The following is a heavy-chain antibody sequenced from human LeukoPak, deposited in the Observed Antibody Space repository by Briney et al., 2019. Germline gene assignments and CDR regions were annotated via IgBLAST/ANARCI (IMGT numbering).Heavy chain of an antibody. D-gene: IGHD2-2*02. CDR1: GGTFSSYA. V-gene: IGHV1-69*13. CDR3: ASVGGCSSTSCYRAGWFDP. CDR2: IIPIFGTA. J-gene: IGHJ5*02. Sequence: SVKVSCKASGGTFSSYAISWVRQVPGQGLEWMGGIIPIFGTANYAQKFQGRVTITADESTSTAYMELSSLRSEDTAVYYCASVGGCSSTSCYRAGWFDPWGQGTLVTVSS.